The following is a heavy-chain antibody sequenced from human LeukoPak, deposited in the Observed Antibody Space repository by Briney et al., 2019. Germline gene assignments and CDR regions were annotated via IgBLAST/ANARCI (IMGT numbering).Heavy chain of an antibody. CDR1: GFTFSGSP. CDR3: TQSNY. V-gene: IGHV3-73*01. Sequence: PWGSLRLSCAASGFTFSGSPILWVRQASGKGLEWVGRIRSKADNYATAYAASVQGRCTISRDDSKSTAYLQLNSLKTEDTAVYYCTQSNYWGQGALVTVS. CDR2: IRSKADNYAT. J-gene: IGHJ4*02.